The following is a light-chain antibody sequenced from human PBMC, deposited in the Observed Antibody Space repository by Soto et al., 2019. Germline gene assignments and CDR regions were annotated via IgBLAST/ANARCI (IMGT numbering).Light chain of an antibody. V-gene: IGKV1-5*03. CDR1: QTISTL. J-gene: IGKJ1*01. CDR2: KAS. CDR3: QQYSTYPWS. Sequence: DIQMTQSPSTLSASVGDRVTITCRASQTISTLLAWYQQRPGKAPNLLIYKASSLESGVPSRFSGSGSGTKFTLTISSLQPDDFATYFCQQYSTYPWSFGQGTKV.